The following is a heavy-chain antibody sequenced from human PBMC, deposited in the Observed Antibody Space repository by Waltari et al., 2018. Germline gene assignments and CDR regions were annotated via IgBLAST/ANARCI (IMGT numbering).Heavy chain of an antibody. CDR3: AREFRQTSGDYGWFDP. CDR1: GGSISSRDYS. CDR2: IYHIGSA. V-gene: IGHV4-30-2*01. Sequence: QVQLQESGSGLVKPSQTLSLTCTVPGGSISSRDYSWCWIRQPPGKDLEWIGYIYHIGSAYYSPSLKSRATISLDRSKNQFSLRLNSVTATDTAVYYCAREFRQTSGDYGWFDPWGQGILVTVSS. J-gene: IGHJ5*02. D-gene: IGHD4-17*01.